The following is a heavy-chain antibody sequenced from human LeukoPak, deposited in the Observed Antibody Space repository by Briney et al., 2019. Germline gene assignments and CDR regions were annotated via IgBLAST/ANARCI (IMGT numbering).Heavy chain of an antibody. CDR2: INPNSGGT. CDR3: ASSVSARPVRGAFDI. D-gene: IGHD1-14*01. CDR1: GYTFTGYY. V-gene: IGHV1-2*02. Sequence: GASVKVSCKASGYTFTGYYMHWVRQAPGQGLEWMGWINPNSGGTNYAQKFQGRVTMTRDTSISTAYMELSRLRSDDTAVYYCASSVSARPVRGAFDIWGQGTMVTVSS. J-gene: IGHJ3*02.